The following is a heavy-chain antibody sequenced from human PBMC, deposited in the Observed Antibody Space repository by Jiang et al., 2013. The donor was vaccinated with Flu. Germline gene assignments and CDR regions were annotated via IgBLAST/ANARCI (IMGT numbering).Heavy chain of an antibody. V-gene: IGHV4-59*08. J-gene: IGHJ6*04. CDR3: ARRGHNYGNTYYYYGMEV. Sequence: TLSLTCTVSGGSISNYYWNWIRQPPGKGLEWIGYVYHSGNTNYNPSLKSRVTISADTSKNQFSLKLNSVTAADTAVYYCARRGHNYGNTYYYYGMEVWGKGTTVTVSS. CDR2: VYHSGNT. D-gene: IGHD5-18*01. CDR1: GGSISNYY.